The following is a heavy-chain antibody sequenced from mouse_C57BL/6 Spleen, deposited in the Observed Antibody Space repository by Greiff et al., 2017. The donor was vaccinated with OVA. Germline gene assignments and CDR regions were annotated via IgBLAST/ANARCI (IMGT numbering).Heavy chain of an antibody. CDR2: INPNNGGT. CDR1: GYTFTDYY. V-gene: IGHV1-26*01. Sequence: VQLKQSGPELVKPGASVKISCKASGYTFTDYYMNWVKQSHGKSLEWIGDINPNNGGTSYNQKFKGKATLTVDKSSSTAYMELRSLTSEDSAVYYCARKGSPFDYWGQGTTLTVSS. CDR3: ARKGSPFDY. J-gene: IGHJ2*01. D-gene: IGHD1-1*01.